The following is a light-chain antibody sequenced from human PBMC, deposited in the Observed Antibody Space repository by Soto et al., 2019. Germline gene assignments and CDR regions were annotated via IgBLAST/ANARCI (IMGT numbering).Light chain of an antibody. CDR3: SSYTTTTTSCV. CDR1: SNDVGGYNY. CDR2: DVS. J-gene: IGLJ1*01. Sequence: QSALTQPASVSGSPGQSITISCTGTSNDVGGYNYVSWYQQYPDKAPTLIIYDVSNRPSGASTRFSGSKSGNRASLTISGLQAEDEADYYCSSYTTTTTSCVFGTGTKLTVL. V-gene: IGLV2-14*01.